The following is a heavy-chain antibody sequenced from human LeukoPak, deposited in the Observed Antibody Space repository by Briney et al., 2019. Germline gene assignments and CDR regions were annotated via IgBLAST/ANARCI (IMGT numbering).Heavy chain of an antibody. Sequence: PGRSLRLSCAASGFTFGSYGMHWVRQAPGKGLEWVAVISYDGSNKYYADSVKGRFTISRDNSKNTLYLQMNSLRAEDTAVYYCASHYDSSGYYYYGYWGQGTLVTVSS. D-gene: IGHD3-22*01. CDR1: GFTFGSYG. CDR3: ASHYDSSGYYYYGY. J-gene: IGHJ4*02. CDR2: ISYDGSNK. V-gene: IGHV3-30*03.